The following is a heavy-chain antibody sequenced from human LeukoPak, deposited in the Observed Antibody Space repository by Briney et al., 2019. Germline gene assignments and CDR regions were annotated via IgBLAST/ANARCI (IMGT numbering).Heavy chain of an antibody. CDR3: AKYYYDSSGYHDVNFDY. Sequence: GGSLRLSCAASGFTFSSYWMSWVRQAPGKGLEWVSAISGSGGSTYYADSVKGRFTISRDNSKNTLYLQMNSLRAEDTAVYYCAKYYYDSSGYHDVNFDYWGQGTLVTVSS. D-gene: IGHD3-22*01. CDR1: GFTFSSYW. CDR2: ISGSGGST. V-gene: IGHV3-23*01. J-gene: IGHJ4*02.